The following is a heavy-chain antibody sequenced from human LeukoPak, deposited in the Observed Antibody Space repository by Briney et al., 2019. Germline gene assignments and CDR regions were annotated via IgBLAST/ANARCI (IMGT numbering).Heavy chain of an antibody. Sequence: GASVKVSCKASGYTFTGYYMHWVRQAPGQGLEWMGWINPNSGGTNYAQKFQGRVAMTRDTSISTAYMELSRLRSDDTAVYYCARDKVIAAGPKRLNWFDPWGQGTLVTVSS. CDR2: INPNSGGT. CDR3: ARDKVIAAGPKRLNWFDP. D-gene: IGHD6-6*01. CDR1: GYTFTGYY. J-gene: IGHJ5*02. V-gene: IGHV1-2*02.